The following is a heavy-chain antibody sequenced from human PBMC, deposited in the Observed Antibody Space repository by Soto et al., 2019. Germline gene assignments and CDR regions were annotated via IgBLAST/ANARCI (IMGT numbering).Heavy chain of an antibody. CDR1: GGTFSSYA. CDR3: GRDGGMVRGGGFDY. V-gene: IGHV1-69*12. CDR2: IIPIFGTA. Sequence: QVQLVQSGAEVKKPGSSVKVSCKASGGTFSSYAISWVRQAPGQGLEWMGGIIPIFGTANYAEKFQGRVTIPGHEPTSTAHVALGTLRSGDAAVYYWGRDGGMVRGGGFDYWGQGTLVTVSS. J-gene: IGHJ4*02. D-gene: IGHD3-10*01.